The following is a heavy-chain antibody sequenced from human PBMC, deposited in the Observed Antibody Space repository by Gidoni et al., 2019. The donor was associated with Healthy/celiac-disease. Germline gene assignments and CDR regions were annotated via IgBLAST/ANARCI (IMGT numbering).Heavy chain of an antibody. CDR2: ISWNSGSI. J-gene: IGHJ4*02. CDR1: GFTFDDYA. V-gene: IGHV3-9*01. CDR3: AKDISWEMATAYFDY. Sequence: EVQLVESGGGLVQPGRSLRLSCAASGFTFDDYAMHWVRQAPGKGLEWVSGISWNSGSIGYADSVKGRFTISRDNAKNSLYLQMNSLRAEDTALYYCAKDISWEMATAYFDYWGQGTLVTVSS. D-gene: IGHD5-18*01.